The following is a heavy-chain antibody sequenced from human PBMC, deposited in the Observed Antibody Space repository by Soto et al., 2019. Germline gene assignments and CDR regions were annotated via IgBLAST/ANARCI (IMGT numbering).Heavy chain of an antibody. D-gene: IGHD3-3*01. CDR1: GFTVSDYY. CDR3: ARALYYDFWSGYQTDAFDI. V-gene: IGHV3-11*01. CDR2: ISSSGSTI. J-gene: IGHJ3*02. Sequence: GGSLRLSCAASGFTVSDYYMSWIRQAPGKGLEWVSYISSSGSTIYYADSVKGRFTISRDNAKNSLYLQMNSLRAEDTAVYYCARALYYDFWSGYQTDAFDIWGQGTMVTVSS.